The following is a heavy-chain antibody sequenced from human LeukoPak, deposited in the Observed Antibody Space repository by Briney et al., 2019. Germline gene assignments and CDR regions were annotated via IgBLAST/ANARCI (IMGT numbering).Heavy chain of an antibody. CDR3: AKEGAGSSWSHLGY. V-gene: IGHV3-74*01. Sequence: KSGGSLRLSCAASGFTFSSSWMHWVRQAPGKGLVWVSRINPDGSITSHADSVKGRFTISRDNAKNTLYLQMNSLRPEDTAVYYCAKEGAGSSWSHLGYWGQGTLVTVSS. CDR1: GFTFSSSW. J-gene: IGHJ4*02. CDR2: INPDGSIT. D-gene: IGHD6-13*01.